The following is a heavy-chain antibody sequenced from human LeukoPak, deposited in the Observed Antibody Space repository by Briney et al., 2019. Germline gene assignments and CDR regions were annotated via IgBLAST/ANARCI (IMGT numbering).Heavy chain of an antibody. CDR3: ASEGVALAGIDY. Sequence: TSETLSLTCTVSGGSISDYYWSWIRRPPGKGLEWIGYTHYSGSTNYNPSLKSRVTISVDTSKNQFSLKLSSVTAADTAVYYCASEGVALAGIDYWGQGTLVTVSS. CDR2: THYSGST. V-gene: IGHV4-59*08. CDR1: GGSISDYY. J-gene: IGHJ4*02. D-gene: IGHD6-19*01.